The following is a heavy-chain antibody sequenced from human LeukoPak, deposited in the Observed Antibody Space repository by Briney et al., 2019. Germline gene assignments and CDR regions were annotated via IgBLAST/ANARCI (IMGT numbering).Heavy chain of an antibody. D-gene: IGHD5-18*01. J-gene: IGHJ4*02. CDR3: ARGGYSYGNSFDY. V-gene: IGHV4-39*01. Sequence: SETLSLTCTVSGGSISSSSYYWGWIRQPPGKGLEWIGSIYYSGSTYYNPSLKSRVTISVDTSKNQFSLKLSSVTAADTAVYYCARGGYSYGNSFDYWGQGTLVTVSS. CDR2: IYYSGST. CDR1: GGSISSSSYY.